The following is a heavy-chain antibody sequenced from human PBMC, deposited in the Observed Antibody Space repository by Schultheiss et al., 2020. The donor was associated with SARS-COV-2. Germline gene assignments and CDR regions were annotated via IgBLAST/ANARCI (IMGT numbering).Heavy chain of an antibody. CDR2: ISSSSSTI. V-gene: IGHV3-48*02. CDR3: AGPKSMVRGVITPFDY. Sequence: GGSLRLSCAASGFTFSSYSMNWVRQAPGKGLEWVSYISSSSSTIYYADSVKGRFTISRDNAKNSRYLQMNSLRDEDTAVYYCAGPKSMVRGVITPFDYWGQGTLVTVSS. D-gene: IGHD3-10*01. J-gene: IGHJ4*02. CDR1: GFTFSSYS.